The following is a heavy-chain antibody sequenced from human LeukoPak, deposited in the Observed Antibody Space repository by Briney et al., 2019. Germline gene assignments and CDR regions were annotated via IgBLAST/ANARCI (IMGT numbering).Heavy chain of an antibody. CDR2: IKSKTDGGTT. V-gene: IGHV3-15*01. J-gene: IGHJ6*03. CDR3: TTDSGNWYFYSYYMDV. Sequence: PGGSLRLSCAASGFTASGFTFSNAWMSWVRQAPGKRLEWVGRIKSKTDGGTTDFAAPVKGRFTISRDDSQNTLSLQMTNLITEATAVYYCTTDSGNWYFYSYYMDVWGKGATVTVSS. D-gene: IGHD6-25*01. CDR1: GFTFSNAW.